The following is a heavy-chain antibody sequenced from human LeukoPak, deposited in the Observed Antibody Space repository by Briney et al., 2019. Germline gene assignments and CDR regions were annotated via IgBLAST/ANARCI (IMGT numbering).Heavy chain of an antibody. V-gene: IGHV7-4-1*02. CDR1: GYTFTSYY. CDR3: ARDYYDSSGYYYYAFDI. Sequence: ASVKVSCKASGYTFTSYYMHWVRQAPGQGLEWMGWINTNTGNPTYAQGFTGRFVFSLDTSVSTAYLQISSLKAEDTAVYYCARDYYDSSGYYYYAFDIWGQGTMVTVSS. CDR2: INTNTGNP. J-gene: IGHJ3*02. D-gene: IGHD3-22*01.